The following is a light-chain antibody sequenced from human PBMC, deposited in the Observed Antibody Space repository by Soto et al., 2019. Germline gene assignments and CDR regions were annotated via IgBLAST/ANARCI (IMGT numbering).Light chain of an antibody. CDR3: YSYRGYYTRV. Sequence: QSALTQPASVSGSPGQSITISCTGTSSDVGGYNFVSWYQQHPGRAPKLLIYEVSRRPSGVSNRFSGSKSGDTASLTISGXQAEDEADYYCYSYRGYYTRVFGTGTKVTVL. CDR1: SSDVGGYNF. CDR2: EVS. J-gene: IGLJ1*01. V-gene: IGLV2-14*01.